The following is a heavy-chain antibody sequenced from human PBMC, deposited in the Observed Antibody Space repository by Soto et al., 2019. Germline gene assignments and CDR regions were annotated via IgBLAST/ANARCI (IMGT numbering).Heavy chain of an antibody. J-gene: IGHJ6*02. CDR2: ISYDGSNK. CDR1: GFTFSSYG. Sequence: GGSLRLSCAASGFTFSSYGMHWVRQAPGKGLEWVAVISYDGSNKYYADSVKGRFTISRDNSKNTLYLQMNSLRAEDTAVYYCAKSRYGSGSWIPNYYYYGMDVWGQGTTVTVSS. D-gene: IGHD3-10*01. V-gene: IGHV3-30*18. CDR3: AKSRYGSGSWIPNYYYYGMDV.